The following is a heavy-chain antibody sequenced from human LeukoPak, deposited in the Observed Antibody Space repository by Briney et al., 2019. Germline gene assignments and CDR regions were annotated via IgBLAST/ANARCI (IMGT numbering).Heavy chain of an antibody. CDR3: ARATYYYDSSGHEDAFDI. CDR2: IYPGDSDT. Sequence: GESLKISCKGSGYSFTSYWIGWVRQMPGKGLEWMGIIYPGDSDTRYSPSFQGQVTISADKSISTAYLQWSSLKASDTAMYYCARATYYYDSSGHEDAFDIWGQGTMVTVSS. J-gene: IGHJ3*02. V-gene: IGHV5-51*01. CDR1: GYSFTSYW. D-gene: IGHD3-22*01.